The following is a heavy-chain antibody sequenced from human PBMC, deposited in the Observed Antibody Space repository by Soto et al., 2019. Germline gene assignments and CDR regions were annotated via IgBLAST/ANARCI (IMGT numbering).Heavy chain of an antibody. CDR2: ISNSGDT. J-gene: IGHJ5*02. D-gene: IGHD3-9*01. Sequence: QVQLQESGPGLVEPSQALPLSCAVSGDSISSGSYYWTWIRHHPGKGLEWIGYISNSGDTYYNPSLKSGVTTSLDTSKNQFSLELNSVTAADTAVYYSGATVTGSSNVDPWGQGTLVTVSS. V-gene: IGHV4-31*11. CDR1: GDSISSGSYY. CDR3: GATVTGSSNVDP.